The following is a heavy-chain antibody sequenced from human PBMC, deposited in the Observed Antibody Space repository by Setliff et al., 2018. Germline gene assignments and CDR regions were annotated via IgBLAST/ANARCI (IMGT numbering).Heavy chain of an antibody. D-gene: IGHD2-15*01. V-gene: IGHV4-59*04. Sequence: PSETLSLTCNVSGASVSSHYWDWIRQPPGKGLEWIGSINYSGITYYSSSLKSRVIVSVDTSKNQFSLKLSSVTAADTAVYYCARLPGYCNGGNCYGYYTFDIWGQGTMVTVSS. CDR1: GASVSSHY. CDR3: ARLPGYCNGGNCYGYYTFDI. J-gene: IGHJ3*02. CDR2: INYSGIT.